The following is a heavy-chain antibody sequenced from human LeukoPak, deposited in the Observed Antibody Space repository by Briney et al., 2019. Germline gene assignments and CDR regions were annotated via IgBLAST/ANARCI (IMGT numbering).Heavy chain of an antibody. CDR1: GYSFTSYW. V-gene: IGHV5-51*01. Sequence: GESLQISCQGSGYSFTSYWIGWVRQMPGKGLEWMGIIYPGDSDTRYSPSFQGQVTISADKSISTAYLQWSSLKASDTAMYYCASGGRLIIWSGLDAFDIWGQGTMVTVSS. D-gene: IGHD3-3*01. J-gene: IGHJ3*02. CDR3: ASGGRLIIWSGLDAFDI. CDR2: IYPGDSDT.